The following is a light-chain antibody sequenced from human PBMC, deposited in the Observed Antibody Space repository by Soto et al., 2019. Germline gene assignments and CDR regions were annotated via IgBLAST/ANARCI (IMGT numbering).Light chain of an antibody. CDR3: QQYNSYSRT. CDR2: KAS. J-gene: IGKJ1*01. CDR1: QSIKNY. V-gene: IGKV1-5*03. Sequence: DIQMTQSPSSLSSSIGDGFTITFRASQSIKNYLNWYQHKPGAAPKLLIYKASSLESGVPSRFSGSGSGTEFTLTISSLQPDDFATYYCQQYNSYSRTFGQGTK.